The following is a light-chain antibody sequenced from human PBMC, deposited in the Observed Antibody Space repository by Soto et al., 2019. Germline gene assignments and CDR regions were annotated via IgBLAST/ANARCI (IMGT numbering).Light chain of an antibody. CDR1: QSVSGY. CDR3: QQRYTWPPIT. CDR2: HAS. Sequence: EIVLTQSPATLSLSPGERATLSCRASQSVSGYIAWYQQKLCQAPRLLIYHASNRATGIPARFSGSGSETHFTLTISSLEPEDFAVYYCQQRYTWPPITFGQGTRLELK. V-gene: IGKV3-11*01. J-gene: IGKJ5*01.